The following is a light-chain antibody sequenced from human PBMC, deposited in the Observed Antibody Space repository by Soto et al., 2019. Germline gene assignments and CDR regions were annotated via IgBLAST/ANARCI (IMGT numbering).Light chain of an antibody. CDR1: QSVGSN. CDR3: QQYDTWPLT. Sequence: EIVMPQSPATLSVSPGERVTLSCRARQSVGSNLAWYQQTPGQAPRVVIYDASTRATVIPARFSGSGSGTEFTLTISSLQSEDFAVYYCQQYDTWPLTFGGGTKVDI. V-gene: IGKV3-15*01. CDR2: DAS. J-gene: IGKJ4*01.